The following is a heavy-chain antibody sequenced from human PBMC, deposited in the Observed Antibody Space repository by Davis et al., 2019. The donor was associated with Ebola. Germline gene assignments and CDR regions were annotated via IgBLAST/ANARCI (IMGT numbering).Heavy chain of an antibody. D-gene: IGHD2-15*01. CDR1: GGSFSGYY. V-gene: IGHV4-34*01. CDR3: ARGRWFDY. Sequence: MPSETLSLTCAVYGGSFSGYYWSWIRQPPGKGLEWIGSIYYSGSTYYNPSLKSRVTISVDTSKNQFSLKLSSVTAADTAVYYCARGRWFDYWGQGTLVTVSS. CDR2: IYYSGST. J-gene: IGHJ4*02.